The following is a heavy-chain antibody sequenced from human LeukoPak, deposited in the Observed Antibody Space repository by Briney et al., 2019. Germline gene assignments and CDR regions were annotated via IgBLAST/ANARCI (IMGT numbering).Heavy chain of an antibody. Sequence: ASVKVSCKASGYTFTGYYVHWVRQAPGQGLEWMGWMNPKSGGTNYAQKFEARVTMTRDMSTSTVYMELSSLRSEDTAVYYCARGIGDRFRLQHVIDYWGQGTLVTVSS. V-gene: IGHV1-2*02. D-gene: IGHD2-21*02. CDR2: MNPKSGGT. J-gene: IGHJ4*02. CDR1: GYTFTGYY. CDR3: ARGIGDRFRLQHVIDY.